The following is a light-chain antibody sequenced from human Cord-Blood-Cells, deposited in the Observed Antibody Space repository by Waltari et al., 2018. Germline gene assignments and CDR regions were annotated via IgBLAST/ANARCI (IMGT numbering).Light chain of an antibody. CDR3: QQSYRTPIT. Sequence: DILMTQSPSSQSASVGDRVTITCRASQSISSYLNWYQQKPGKAPKLLIYAASSLQSGVPSRFSDSGSGTDFTLTISSLQPEDFATYYCQQSYRTPITFGQGTRLEIK. CDR2: AAS. J-gene: IGKJ5*01. V-gene: IGKV1-39*01. CDR1: QSISSY.